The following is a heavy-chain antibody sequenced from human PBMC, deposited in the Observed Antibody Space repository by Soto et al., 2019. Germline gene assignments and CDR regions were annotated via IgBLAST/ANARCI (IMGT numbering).Heavy chain of an antibody. Sequence: GGSLRLSCAASGFTFSNYWMHWVRQVPGRGLVWVSRISHDGSGTTYADSVKGRFTISRDNTKNTLYLQMNSLRPEDTAVYCCGGGRWLVDDAFDIWGQGTMVAVSS. CDR3: GGGRWLVDDAFDI. V-gene: IGHV3-74*01. CDR1: GFTFSNYW. J-gene: IGHJ3*02. CDR2: ISHDGSGT. D-gene: IGHD6-19*01.